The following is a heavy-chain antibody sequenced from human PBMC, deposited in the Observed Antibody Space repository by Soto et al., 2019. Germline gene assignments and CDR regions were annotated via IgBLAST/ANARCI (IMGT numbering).Heavy chain of an antibody. CDR1: GYTFTGYY. Sequence: ASVKVSCKASGYTFTGYYMHWVRQAPGQGLEWMGWINPNSGGTNYAQKFQGWVTMTRDTSISTAYMELSRLRSDDTAVYYCARERMDTAMVLEDGLDYYYGMDVWGQGTRVTVSS. CDR3: ARERMDTAMVLEDGLDYYYGMDV. J-gene: IGHJ6*02. CDR2: INPNSGGT. V-gene: IGHV1-2*04. D-gene: IGHD5-18*01.